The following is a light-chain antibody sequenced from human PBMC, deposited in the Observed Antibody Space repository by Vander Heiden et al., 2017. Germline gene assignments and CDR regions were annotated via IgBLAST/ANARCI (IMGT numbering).Light chain of an antibody. V-gene: IGKV1-33*01. J-gene: IGKJ1*01. CDR3: QQYDTLPQT. CDR2: DAS. Sequence: IQMTQVPSSLSSSVGDRVTITCQASQDISNYLNWYQQKPGKAPKLLIYDASNLETGVPSRFSGSGSGTDFTFTISSLPPEDITTYYCQQYDTLPQTFGQGTKVEIK. CDR1: QDISNY.